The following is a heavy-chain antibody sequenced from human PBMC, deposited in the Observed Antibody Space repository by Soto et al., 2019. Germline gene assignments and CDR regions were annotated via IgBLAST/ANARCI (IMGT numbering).Heavy chain of an antibody. J-gene: IGHJ5*02. Sequence: QVQLQESGPGLVKPSQTLSLTCTVSGGSISSGDYYWSWIRQPPGKGLEWIGYIFYSGSTYYNPSPKSRVTISADTSKNQFSLKLTSVTAADTAVYYCARGRFLEWLLSGWFDPWGQGTLVTVSS. V-gene: IGHV4-30-4*01. CDR3: ARGRFLEWLLSGWFDP. D-gene: IGHD3-3*01. CDR2: IFYSGST. CDR1: GGSISSGDYY.